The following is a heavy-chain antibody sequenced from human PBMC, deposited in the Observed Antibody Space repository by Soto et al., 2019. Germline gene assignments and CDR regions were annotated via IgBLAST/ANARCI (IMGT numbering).Heavy chain of an antibody. CDR1: GCTFTSYG. CDR3: ARGYDFWSGYSYNWFDP. CDR2: ISAYNGNT. J-gene: IGHJ5*02. D-gene: IGHD3-3*01. V-gene: IGHV1-18*01. Sequence: GASVKVSCKASGCTFTSYGISWVRQAPGQGLEWMGWISAYNGNTNYAQKLQGRVTMTTDTSTSTAYMELRSLRSDDTAVYYCARGYDFWSGYSYNWFDPWGQGTLVTVSS.